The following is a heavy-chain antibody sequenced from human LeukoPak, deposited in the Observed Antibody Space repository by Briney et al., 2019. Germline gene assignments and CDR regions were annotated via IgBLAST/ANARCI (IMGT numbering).Heavy chain of an antibody. CDR3: VRHHKYCSSTSCYKVGDPTDAFAI. D-gene: IGHD2-2*01. Sequence: SETLSLTCTVSGASIRNYNNYWGWIRQPPGKGLEWIGSVFYTGSTYYNPSLQSRITVSVDTSKNQFSLKLTSVTAADTAVYYCVRHHKYCSSTSCYKVGDPTDAFAIWGLGTMVIVSS. CDR2: VFYTGST. J-gene: IGHJ3*02. V-gene: IGHV4-39*01. CDR1: GASIRNYNNY.